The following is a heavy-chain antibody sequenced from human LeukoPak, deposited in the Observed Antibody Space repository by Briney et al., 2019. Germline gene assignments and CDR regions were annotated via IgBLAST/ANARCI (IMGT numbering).Heavy chain of an antibody. CDR1: GFIFSSYE. V-gene: IGHV3-48*03. CDR3: ARDMGVIFSVFGY. J-gene: IGHJ4*02. Sequence: GGSLRLSCAASGFIFSSYEMHWVRQAPGKGLEWVSHITSSGTTIYYADSVKGRFTISRDNAKNSLYLQMNSLRAEDTAVYYCARDMGVIFSVFGYWGQGTLVTVSS. CDR2: ITSSGTTI. D-gene: IGHD3-10*01.